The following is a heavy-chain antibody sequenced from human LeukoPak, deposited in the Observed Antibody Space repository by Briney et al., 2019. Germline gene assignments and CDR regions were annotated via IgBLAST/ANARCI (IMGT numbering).Heavy chain of an antibody. Sequence: GGSLRLSCAASGFTFDDYAMHWVRQAPGKGLEWVSSISSSSSYIYYADSVKGRFTISRDNAKNSLYLQMNSLRAEDTAVYYCARERWNYWGQGTLVTVSS. V-gene: IGHV3-21*01. D-gene: IGHD3-3*01. J-gene: IGHJ4*02. CDR3: ARERWNY. CDR1: GFTFDDYA. CDR2: ISSSSSYI.